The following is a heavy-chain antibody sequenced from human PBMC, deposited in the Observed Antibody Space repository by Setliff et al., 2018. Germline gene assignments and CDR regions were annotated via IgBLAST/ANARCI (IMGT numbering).Heavy chain of an antibody. CDR2: VSASGVRT. CDR1: GFTFSSYA. Sequence: GGSLRLSCAASGFTFSSYAMSWVRQAPGKGLEWVSAVSASGVRTYYADSVKGRFTISRDNSKNTVYLEMNSLRAEDTAVYYCAKRGPYCSGGTCHYYFDYWGQGTLVTVSS. D-gene: IGHD2-15*01. J-gene: IGHJ4*02. CDR3: AKRGPYCSGGTCHYYFDY. V-gene: IGHV3-23*01.